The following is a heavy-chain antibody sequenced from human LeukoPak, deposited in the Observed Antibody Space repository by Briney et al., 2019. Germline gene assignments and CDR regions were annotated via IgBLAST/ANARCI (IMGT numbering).Heavy chain of an antibody. CDR3: AKGDCSSTSCYAPADY. CDR2: ISGNGGGT. CDR1: GFTFRSYA. J-gene: IGHJ4*02. V-gene: IGHV3-23*01. Sequence: PGGSLRLSCAASGFTFRSYAMSWVRQAPGKGLEWVSAISGNGGGTYYADSVKGRFTISRDNSKSTLYLQMNSLRAEDTAVYYCAKGDCSSTSCYAPADYWGQGTLATVSS. D-gene: IGHD2-2*01.